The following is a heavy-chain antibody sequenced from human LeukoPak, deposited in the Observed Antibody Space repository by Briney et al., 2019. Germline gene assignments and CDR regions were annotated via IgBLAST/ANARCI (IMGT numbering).Heavy chain of an antibody. CDR2: IYYSGST. CDR3: ARVQTNYDYVWGSSISAFDI. J-gene: IGHJ3*02. CDR1: GGSISSSSYY. V-gene: IGHV4-39*07. Sequence: KPSETLSLTCTVSGGSISSSSYYWGWIRQPPGKGLEWIGSIYYSGSTYYNPSLKSRVTISVDTSKNQFSLKLSSVTAADTAVYYCARVQTNYDYVWGSSISAFDIWGQGTMVTVSS. D-gene: IGHD3-16*01.